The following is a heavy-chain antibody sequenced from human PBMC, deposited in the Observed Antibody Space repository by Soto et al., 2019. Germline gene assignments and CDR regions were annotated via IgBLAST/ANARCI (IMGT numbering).Heavy chain of an antibody. J-gene: IGHJ4*02. CDR2: IYYSGSI. Sequence: QVQLQESGPGLVKPSETLSLTCTVSGDSISSLYWSWIRQPPGKGLEWIGYIYYSGSINYTPSLKSRVTISVDPAKNPFSLRLSSVTAADTAVYYCAKSLWDTSGWKTDYWGQGTLVTVSS. CDR1: GDSISSLY. D-gene: IGHD6-19*01. CDR3: AKSLWDTSGWKTDY. V-gene: IGHV4-59*01.